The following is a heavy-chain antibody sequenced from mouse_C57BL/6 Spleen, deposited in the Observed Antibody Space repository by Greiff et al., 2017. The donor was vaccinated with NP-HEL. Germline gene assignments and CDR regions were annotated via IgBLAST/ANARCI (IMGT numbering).Heavy chain of an antibody. V-gene: IGHV1-52*01. Sequence: VQLQQPGAELVRPGSSVKLSCKASGYTFTSYWMHWVKQRPIQGLEWIGNIDPSDSETHYNQKFKDKATLTVDKSSSTAYMQLSSLTSEDSAVYYCVLYDYAAMDYWGQGTSVTVSS. D-gene: IGHD2-4*01. CDR2: IDPSDSET. CDR3: VLYDYAAMDY. CDR1: GYTFTSYW. J-gene: IGHJ4*01.